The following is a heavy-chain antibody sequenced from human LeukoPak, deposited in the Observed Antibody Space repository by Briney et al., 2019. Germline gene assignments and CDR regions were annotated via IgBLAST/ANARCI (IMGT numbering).Heavy chain of an antibody. V-gene: IGHV1-58*01. CDR1: GFTVTRSA. CDR2: IVVGTGNT. Sequence: VASVKVSCKASGFTVTRSAVQWLRQARGQRLEWIGWIVVGTGNTNYAQNFQERVTITRDMSTRTAYMEVTSLRSDDTAVYYCAAISGYYSSAAFDIWGQGTVVTVSS. CDR3: AAISGYYSSAAFDI. D-gene: IGHD3-22*01. J-gene: IGHJ3*02.